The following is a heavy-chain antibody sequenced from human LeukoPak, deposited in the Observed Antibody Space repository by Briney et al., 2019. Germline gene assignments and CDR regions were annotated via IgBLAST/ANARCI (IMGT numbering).Heavy chain of an antibody. CDR2: ISYDGSNK. Sequence: GGSLRLSCAASGFTFSSYGMHWVRQAPGKWLEWVAVISYDGSNKYYADSVKGRFTISRDNSKNTLYLQMNSLRAEDTAVYYCASPLGFGGFDFDYWGQGTLVTVSS. V-gene: IGHV3-30*03. CDR1: GFTFSSYG. CDR3: ASPLGFGGFDFDY. J-gene: IGHJ4*02. D-gene: IGHD3-10*01.